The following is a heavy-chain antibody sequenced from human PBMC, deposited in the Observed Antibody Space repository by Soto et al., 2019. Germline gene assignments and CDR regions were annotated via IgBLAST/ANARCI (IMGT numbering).Heavy chain of an antibody. CDR3: ASPEPHCSSTSCYGHYYGMDV. D-gene: IGHD2-2*01. CDR1: GGTFSSYA. CDR2: IIPIFGTA. V-gene: IGHV1-69*13. Sequence: SVKVSCKASGGTFSSYAISWVRQAPGQGLEWMGGIIPIFGTANYAQKFQGRVTITADESTSTAYMELSSLRSEDTAVYYCASPEPHCSSTSCYGHYYGMDVWGQGTTVTVSS. J-gene: IGHJ6*02.